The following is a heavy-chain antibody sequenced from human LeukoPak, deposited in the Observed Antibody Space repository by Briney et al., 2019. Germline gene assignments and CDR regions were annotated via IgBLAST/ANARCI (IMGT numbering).Heavy chain of an antibody. V-gene: IGHV4-39*01. CDR3: ARHLGKYQPLYIVLFDP. J-gene: IGHJ5*02. CDR2: IYYSGST. Sequence: SETLSLTCTVTGGSISSSSYYWGWIRQPPGKGLEWIGSIYYSGSTYYNPSLKSRVTISVDTSKNQFSLKLSSVTAADTAVYYCARHLGKYQPLYIVLFDPWGQGTLVTVSS. CDR1: GGSISSSSYY. D-gene: IGHD2-2*02.